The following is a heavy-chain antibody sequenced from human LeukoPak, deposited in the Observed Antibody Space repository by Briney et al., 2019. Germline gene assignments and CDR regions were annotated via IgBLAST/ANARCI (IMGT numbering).Heavy chain of an antibody. D-gene: IGHD1-26*01. CDR1: GFTFNNYA. CDR3: AKSRWETYAVRAFDI. Sequence: GGSLRLSCAASGFTFNNYAMSWVRQAPGQGLEWVSAISGGGSTYYADSVKGRFTISRDNSKNALYLQMHSLRAEDTAVYYCAKSRWETYAVRAFDIWXXXXXVTXSS. J-gene: IGHJ3*02. CDR2: ISGGGST. V-gene: IGHV3-23*01.